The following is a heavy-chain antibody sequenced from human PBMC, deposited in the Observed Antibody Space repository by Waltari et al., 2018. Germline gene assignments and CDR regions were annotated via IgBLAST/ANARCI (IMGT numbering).Heavy chain of an antibody. J-gene: IGHJ4*02. Sequence: EVQLMESGGGLVQPGGSLRLSCAATGSSSSAYRMTWVRQAAGKGLEWVANIKYDGSATYHVDSVNGRFTISRDNAKNSLYLQMNDVSAEDTAIYYCARGSTGYVRVWDCWGQGTVVTVSS. CDR1: GSSSSAYR. CDR2: IKYDGSAT. CDR3: ARGSTGYVRVWDC. V-gene: IGHV3-7*03. D-gene: IGHD2-2*01.